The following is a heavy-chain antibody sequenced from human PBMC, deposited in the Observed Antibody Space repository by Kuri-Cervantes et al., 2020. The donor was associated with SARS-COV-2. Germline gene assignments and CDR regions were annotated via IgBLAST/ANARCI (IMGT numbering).Heavy chain of an antibody. J-gene: IGHJ4*02. CDR1: GFTFSSYG. CDR3: AKAKTTVTTFDY. Sequence: LSLTCAASGFTFSSYGMHCVRQAPGKGLEWVAVISYDGSNEYYADSVKGRFTISRDNSKNTLYLQMNSLRAEDTAVYYCAKAKTTVTTFDYWGQGTLVTVSS. CDR2: ISYDGSNE. D-gene: IGHD4-17*01. V-gene: IGHV3-30*18.